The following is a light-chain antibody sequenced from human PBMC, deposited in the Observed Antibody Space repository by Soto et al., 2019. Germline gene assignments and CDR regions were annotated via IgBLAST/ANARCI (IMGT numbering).Light chain of an antibody. J-gene: IGKJ5*01. CDR3: QQYNTWTSIT. CDR2: DTS. CDR1: QSVSRK. V-gene: IGKV3-15*01. Sequence: EIVMTQSPVTLSVSPGERAPLSCRASQSVSRKLVWYQQKPGQAPRLLIYDTSTRATGIPARFSGSGSGTEFTLTISSLQSEDFAVYYCQQYNTWTSITFGQGTRLEIK.